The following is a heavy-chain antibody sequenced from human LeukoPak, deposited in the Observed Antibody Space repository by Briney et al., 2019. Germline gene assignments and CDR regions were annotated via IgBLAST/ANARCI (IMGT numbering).Heavy chain of an antibody. D-gene: IGHD3-9*01. Sequence: GGSLRLSCAASGFTFSSYSMNWVRQAPGKGLEWVSYISSSSSTIYYADSVKGRFTISRDNAKNSLYLQMNSLRAEDTAVYYCAGPYYDILTGYVQSDAFDIWGQGTMVTVSS. CDR1: GFTFSSYS. CDR3: AGPYYDILTGYVQSDAFDI. CDR2: ISSSSSTI. J-gene: IGHJ3*02. V-gene: IGHV3-48*01.